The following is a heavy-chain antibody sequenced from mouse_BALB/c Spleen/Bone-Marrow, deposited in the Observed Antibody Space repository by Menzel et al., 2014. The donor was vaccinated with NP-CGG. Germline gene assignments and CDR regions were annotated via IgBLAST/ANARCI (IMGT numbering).Heavy chain of an antibody. CDR3: TRHWDYAMDY. D-gene: IGHD4-1*01. CDR1: GYTFTDYE. V-gene: IGHV1-15*01. Sequence: AQLVESGAELVRPGASVTLSCKASGYTFTDYEMHWVKRTPVHGLEWIGAIDPETGGTAYNQKFKGKATLTADKSSSTAYMELRSLTSEDSAVYYCTRHWDYAMDYWGQGTSVTVSS. CDR2: IDPETGGT. J-gene: IGHJ4*01.